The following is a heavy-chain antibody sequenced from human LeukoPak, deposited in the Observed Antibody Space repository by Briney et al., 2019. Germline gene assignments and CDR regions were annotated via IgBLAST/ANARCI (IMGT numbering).Heavy chain of an antibody. D-gene: IGHD3-10*01. CDR1: GYSISSGYY. CDR2: IYHSGST. CDR3: ARDAYYYGSAGEIDY. J-gene: IGHJ4*02. V-gene: IGHV4-38-2*02. Sequence: SETLSLTCAVSGYSISSGYYWGWIRQPPGKGLEWIGSIYHSGSTYYNPSLKSRVTISVDTSKNQFSLKLSSVTAADTAVYYCARDAYYYGSAGEIDYWGQGTLVTVSS.